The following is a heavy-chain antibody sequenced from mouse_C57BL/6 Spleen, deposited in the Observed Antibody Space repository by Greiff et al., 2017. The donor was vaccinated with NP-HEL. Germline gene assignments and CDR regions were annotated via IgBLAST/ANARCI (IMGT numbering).Heavy chain of an antibody. Sequence: VQLQQSGTVLARPGASVKMSCKTSGYTFTSYWMHWVKQRPGQGLEWIGAIYPGNSDTSSNQRFKGKAKLTAVTSSSTAYMELSSLTNDDSAVYYCTRFNEAYWYFDVWGTGTTVTVSS. CDR3: TRFNEAYWYFDV. CDR2: IYPGNSDT. J-gene: IGHJ1*03. CDR1: GYTFTSYW. V-gene: IGHV1-5*01.